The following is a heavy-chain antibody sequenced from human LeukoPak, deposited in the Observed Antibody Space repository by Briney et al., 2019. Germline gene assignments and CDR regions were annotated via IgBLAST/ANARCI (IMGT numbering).Heavy chain of an antibody. CDR1: GGSISSSYYY. Sequence: SETLSLTCTVSGGSISSSYYYWGWIRQPPGKGLEWIGSIYSSGSTYYNPSLKSRVTISVDTSKNQFSLKLSSVTAADTAVYYCARVTVLNARYFDYWGQGTLVTVSS. J-gene: IGHJ4*02. CDR2: IYSSGST. D-gene: IGHD3-16*01. CDR3: ARVTVLNARYFDY. V-gene: IGHV4-39*07.